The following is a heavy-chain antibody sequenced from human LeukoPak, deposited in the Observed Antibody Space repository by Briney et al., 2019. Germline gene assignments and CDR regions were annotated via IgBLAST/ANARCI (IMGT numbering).Heavy chain of an antibody. V-gene: IGHV4-34*01. J-gene: IGHJ4*02. CDR3: ASSYCSSTTCYDY. CDR2: INHGGIT. D-gene: IGHD2-2*01. Sequence: PSETLSLTCAAYGGSFSGYYWSWIRQPPGRGLDWIGEINHGGITKYNPSLKSRVTMSVDTSKNQFSLKLTSVTAADTAVYYCASSYCSSTTCYDYWGQGTLVTVSS. CDR1: GGSFSGYY.